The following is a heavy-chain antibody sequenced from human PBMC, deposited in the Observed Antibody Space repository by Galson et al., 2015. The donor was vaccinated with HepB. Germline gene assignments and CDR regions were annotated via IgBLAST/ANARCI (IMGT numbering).Heavy chain of an antibody. CDR1: GFTFSSYG. CDR3: ARGSSGWYFDY. D-gene: IGHD6-19*01. J-gene: IGHJ4*02. CDR2: IWYDGSNK. Sequence: SLRLSCAASGFTFSSYGMHWVRQAPGKGLEWVAVIWYDGSNKYYADSVKGRFTISRDNSKNTLYLQMNSLRAEDTAVYYCARGSSGWYFDYWGQGTLVTVSS. V-gene: IGHV3-33*01.